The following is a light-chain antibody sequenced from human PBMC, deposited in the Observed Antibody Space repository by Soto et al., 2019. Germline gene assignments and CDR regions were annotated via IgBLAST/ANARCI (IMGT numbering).Light chain of an antibody. Sequence: AIQMTQSPSSLSASVGDRVTITCRASQGIRSELGWYQQKPGKAPNLLIYTESTLQSGVPSRFSGSGSGTEFTLTISSLQADDFATYYCQQYNDLSTFGGGTKVDIK. CDR2: TES. J-gene: IGKJ4*01. CDR1: QGIRSE. V-gene: IGKV1-6*01. CDR3: QQYNDLST.